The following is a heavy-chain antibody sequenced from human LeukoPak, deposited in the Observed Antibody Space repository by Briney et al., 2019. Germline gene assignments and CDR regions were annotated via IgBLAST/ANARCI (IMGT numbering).Heavy chain of an antibody. D-gene: IGHD2-2*01. CDR3: ARGGPNVVVPADY. J-gene: IGHJ4*02. CDR2: IYAGGST. CDR1: GFTVSSNY. Sequence: PGGSLRLSCAASGFTVSSNYMSWVRQAPGKGLKWVSAIYAGGSTYYADSVKGRFTISRDNSKNTLYLQMNSLRAEDTAVYYCARGGPNVVVPADYWGQGTLVTDSS. V-gene: IGHV3-53*05.